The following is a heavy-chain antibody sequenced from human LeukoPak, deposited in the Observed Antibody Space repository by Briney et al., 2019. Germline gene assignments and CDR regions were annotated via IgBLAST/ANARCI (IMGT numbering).Heavy chain of an antibody. CDR2: INQDGSEK. V-gene: IGHV3-7*04. Sequence: GGSLRLSCAASAFTISSYWITWVRQAPGKGLEWVANINQDGSEKCYVDSVKGRFTISRDNAKNSLSLQMNSLRVEDTAVYYCARGVVVAPRSAFDIWGQGTMVTVSS. CDR1: AFTISSYW. J-gene: IGHJ3*02. CDR3: ARGVVVAPRSAFDI. D-gene: IGHD2-2*01.